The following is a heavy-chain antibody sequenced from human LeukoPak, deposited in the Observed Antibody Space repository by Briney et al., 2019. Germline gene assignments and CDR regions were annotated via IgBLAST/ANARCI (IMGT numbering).Heavy chain of an antibody. CDR3: ARNMLVSLYASFDP. D-gene: IGHD2-8*01. CDR2: IRYDGSNK. Sequence: GGSLRLSCAASGFTFSSYGMHWVRQAPGKGLEWVAFIRYDGSNKYYADSVKGRFTISRDNSKNTLYLQMNSLRAEDTAVYYCARNMLVSLYASFDPWGQGTLVTVSS. J-gene: IGHJ5*02. V-gene: IGHV3-30*02. CDR1: GFTFSSYG.